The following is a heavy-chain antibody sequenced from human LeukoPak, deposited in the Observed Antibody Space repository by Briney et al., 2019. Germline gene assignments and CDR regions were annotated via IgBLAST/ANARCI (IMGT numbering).Heavy chain of an antibody. CDR1: GFTFSSYA. CDR3: VRDVERYSGYDCGDF. CDR2: ISGSGGST. D-gene: IGHD5-12*01. V-gene: IGHV3-23*01. Sequence: GGSLRLSCAASGFTFSSYAMSWVRQAPGKGLEWVSAISGSGGSTYYADSVKGRFTISRDNSKNTLYLQMNSLRAEDTAVYYCVRDVERYSGYDCGDFWGQGTLVTVSS. J-gene: IGHJ4*02.